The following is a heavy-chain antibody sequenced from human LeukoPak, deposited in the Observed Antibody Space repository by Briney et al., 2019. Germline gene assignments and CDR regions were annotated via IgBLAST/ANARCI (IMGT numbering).Heavy chain of an antibody. Sequence: APVKVSCKASGYTFTGYYMHWVRQAPGQGLEWMGRINPNSGGTNYAQKFQDRVTMTRDTSISTAYMELSRLRSDDTAVYYCARVWDFGSGNYPSDYWGQGTLVTVSS. CDR2: INPNSGGT. D-gene: IGHD3-10*01. CDR3: ARVWDFGSGNYPSDY. V-gene: IGHV1-2*06. J-gene: IGHJ4*02. CDR1: GYTFTGYY.